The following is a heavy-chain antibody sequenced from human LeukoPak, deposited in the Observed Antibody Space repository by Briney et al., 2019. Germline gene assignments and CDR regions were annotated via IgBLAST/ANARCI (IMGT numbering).Heavy chain of an antibody. CDR2: ISDIGSI. J-gene: IGHJ4*02. CDR1: GGSISSYY. Sequence: KPSETLSLTCTVSGGSISSYYWSWIRQPPGKGLEWIAYISDIGSINYNPSLKSRVTISLDTSKNQFSLKLSSVTAADTAVYYCARPRSQWLVYFDYWGQGTLVTVSS. V-gene: IGHV4-59*08. CDR3: ARPRSQWLVYFDY. D-gene: IGHD6-19*01.